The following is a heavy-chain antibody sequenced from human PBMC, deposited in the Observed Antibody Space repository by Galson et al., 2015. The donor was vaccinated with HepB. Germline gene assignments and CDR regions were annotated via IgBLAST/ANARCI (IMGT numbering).Heavy chain of an antibody. CDR1: GYTFTAYY. V-gene: IGHV1-2*04. CDR2: ISPNSGVT. J-gene: IGHJ4*02. Sequence: SVKVSCKASGYTFTAYYIHWVRQAPGQGLEWMGWISPNSGVTNFARKFQGWVTMTRDTSISTVYMDLTRLRYDDTAVYYCARAPPPQYCSGRRCYSLDLDYWGQGTLVTVSS. D-gene: IGHD2-15*01. CDR3: ARAPPPQYCSGRRCYSLDLDY.